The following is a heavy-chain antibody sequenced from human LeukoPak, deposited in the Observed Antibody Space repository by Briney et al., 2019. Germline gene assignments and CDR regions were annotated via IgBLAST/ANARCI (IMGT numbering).Heavy chain of an antibody. CDR3: ARGGWQLLG. J-gene: IGHJ4*02. CDR1: GGSITSYY. D-gene: IGHD1-26*01. V-gene: IGHV4-59*01. Sequence: SETLFLTCTVSGGSITSYYWSWIRQPPGKGLEWIGYIYYTGTTNYNPSLKSRVTISLDTSKNQFSLKLSSVTAADTAVYYCARGGWQLLGWGQGTLVTVSS. CDR2: IYYTGTT.